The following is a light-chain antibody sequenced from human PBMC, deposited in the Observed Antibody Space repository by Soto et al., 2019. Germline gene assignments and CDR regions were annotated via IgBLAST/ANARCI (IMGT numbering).Light chain of an antibody. V-gene: IGLV2-11*01. CDR2: DVT. CDR1: TSDVGGYNY. CDR3: QSYDSSLSGSV. Sequence: QSALTQPRSVPGSPGQSVTISCTGTTSDVGGYNYVSWYQQHPGKAPKLMIYDVTKRPSGVPDRFSGSKSGNTASLTISGLQAEDEADYYCQSYDSSLSGSVFGTGTKLTVL. J-gene: IGLJ1*01.